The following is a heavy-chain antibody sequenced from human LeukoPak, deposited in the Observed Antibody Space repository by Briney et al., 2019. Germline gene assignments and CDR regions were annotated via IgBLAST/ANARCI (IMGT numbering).Heavy chain of an antibody. CDR3: ARDGNYYDSSGYLKFDS. Sequence: GGSLRLSCAASGFTFSSYSMNWVRQAPGKGLEWVSSISSSSSYTYYADSVKGRFTISRDNAKNSLYLQMNSLRAEDTAVYYCARDGNYYDSSGYLKFDSWGQGTLVTVSS. CDR2: ISSSSSYT. V-gene: IGHV3-21*01. CDR1: GFTFSSYS. J-gene: IGHJ5*01. D-gene: IGHD3-22*01.